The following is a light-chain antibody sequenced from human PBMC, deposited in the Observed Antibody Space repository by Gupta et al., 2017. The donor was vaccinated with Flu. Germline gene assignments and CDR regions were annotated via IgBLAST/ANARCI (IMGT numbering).Light chain of an antibody. CDR2: DDS. Sequence: SYVPTQATSVSVAPGQTARITWGGNNIGSKSVHWYQQKPGQAPVLVVYDDSDRPSGIPERFSGSNSGNTATLTISRVEAGDEADYYCQVWDSSSDHVVFGGGTKLTVL. J-gene: IGLJ2*01. CDR1: NIGSKS. V-gene: IGLV3-21*02. CDR3: QVWDSSSDHVV.